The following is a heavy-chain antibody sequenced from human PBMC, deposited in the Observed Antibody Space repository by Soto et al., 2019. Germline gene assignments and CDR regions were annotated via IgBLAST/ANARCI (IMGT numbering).Heavy chain of an antibody. CDR3: AKEGGTQLWLVEYYYYMDV. J-gene: IGHJ6*03. CDR1: GFTFSSYA. D-gene: IGHD5-18*01. V-gene: IGHV3-23*01. Sequence: GGSLRLSCAASGFTFSSYAMSWVRQAPGKGLEWVSAISGSGGSTYYADSVKGRFTISRDNSKNTLYLQMNSLRAEDTAVYYCAKEGGTQLWLVEYYYYMDVWGKGTTVTVSS. CDR2: ISGSGGST.